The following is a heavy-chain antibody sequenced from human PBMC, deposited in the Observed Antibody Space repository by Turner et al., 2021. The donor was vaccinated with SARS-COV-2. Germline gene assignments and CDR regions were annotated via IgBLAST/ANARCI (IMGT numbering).Heavy chain of an antibody. CDR3: AKDLGQLDWFDP. Sequence: GQLVESGGGVVQPGRSLRLYCAASGFTFSSYGMHWVCQAPGKGLEWVAVISYYGSNKYYADSVKGRFTISRDNSKNTLYLQMNSLRAEDTAVYYCAKDLGQLDWFDPWGQGTLVTVSS. D-gene: IGHD6-13*01. V-gene: IGHV3-30*18. CDR2: ISYYGSNK. CDR1: GFTFSSYG. J-gene: IGHJ5*02.